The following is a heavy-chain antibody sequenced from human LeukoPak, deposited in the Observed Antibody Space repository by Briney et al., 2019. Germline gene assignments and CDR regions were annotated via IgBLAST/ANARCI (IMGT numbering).Heavy chain of an antibody. V-gene: IGHV3-23*01. Sequence: PGGSLRLSCAASGITFRIAWMTWVRQAPGKGLEWISAIFGSGANTYYADSVKGRFTISRDNSKNTVYLQMNSLRVEDTAVYYCAKDLGEMATHPGDYWGQGTLVTVSS. CDR2: IFGSGANT. J-gene: IGHJ4*02. D-gene: IGHD5-24*01. CDR3: AKDLGEMATHPGDY. CDR1: GITFRIAW.